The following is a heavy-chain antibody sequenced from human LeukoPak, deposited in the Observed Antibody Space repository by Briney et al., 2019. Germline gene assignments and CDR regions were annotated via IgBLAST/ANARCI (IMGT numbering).Heavy chain of an antibody. Sequence: SQTLSLTCTVSGGSISSGDYYWSWIRQPPGKGLDWIGYISYSGSTYYNPSLKSRVTISVDTSKNQFSLKLSSVTAADTAVYYCASRPPTETDAFDIWGQGTMVTVSS. V-gene: IGHV4-30-4*08. CDR1: GGSISSGDYY. CDR2: ISYSGST. CDR3: ASRPPTETDAFDI. J-gene: IGHJ3*02.